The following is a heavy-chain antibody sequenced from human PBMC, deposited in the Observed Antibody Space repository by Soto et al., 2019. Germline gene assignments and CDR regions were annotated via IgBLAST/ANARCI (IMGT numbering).Heavy chain of an antibody. CDR2: INPILSMS. CDR1: GDTFNFYS. D-gene: IGHD3-10*01. J-gene: IGHJ4*02. V-gene: IGHV1-69*02. Sequence: QVQLVQSGAEVTKPGSSVRVSCKASGDTFNFYSINWVRQAPGLGLEWMGRINPILSMSNYAQRFQGRVTTTADKSTSTASMELSSLRSEDTAMYYCASSYGSGYRAFDSWGEGALVTVSS. CDR3: ASSYGSGYRAFDS.